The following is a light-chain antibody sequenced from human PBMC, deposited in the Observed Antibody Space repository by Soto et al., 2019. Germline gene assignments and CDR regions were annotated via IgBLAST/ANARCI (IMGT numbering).Light chain of an antibody. V-gene: IGKV3-20*01. CDR2: GAS. Sequence: ETVLTQSPGTLSLSPGERATLSCRASQSVGSNYLAWYHHKVGQAPRLLIYGASSRATGIPDRFSGSGSGTDFTLTISRLEPEDFAVYYCQQYGSSGTFGQGTKVDI. CDR1: QSVGSNY. CDR3: QQYGSSGT. J-gene: IGKJ1*01.